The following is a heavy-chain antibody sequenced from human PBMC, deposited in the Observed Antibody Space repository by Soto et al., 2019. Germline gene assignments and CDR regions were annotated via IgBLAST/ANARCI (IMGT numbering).Heavy chain of an antibody. CDR1: GGTFSSYT. J-gene: IGHJ4*02. V-gene: IGHV1-69*04. D-gene: IGHD3-10*01. CDR3: ERDWESTTRRWGFGDS. Sequence: QVQVVQSGAEVKKPGSSVKVSCKASGGTFSSYTITWVRQAPGQGLEWLGRIIPIFGVTNYAEKFQDRHTMSADSPTSSTYMELSRLTSAETADYYGERDWESTTRRWGFGDSWGQGTLVTVAS. CDR2: IIPIFGVT.